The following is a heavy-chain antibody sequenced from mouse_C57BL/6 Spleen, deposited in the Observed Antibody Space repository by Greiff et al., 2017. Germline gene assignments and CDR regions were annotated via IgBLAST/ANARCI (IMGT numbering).Heavy chain of an antibody. J-gene: IGHJ2*01. CDR3: ARRDLTGTLYYFDY. CDR1: GFTFSSYA. V-gene: IGHV5-4*03. Sequence: DVKLVESGGGLVKPGGSLKLSCAASGFTFSSYAMSWVRQTPEQRLEWVATISDGGSYTYYPDNVKGRFTISRDNAKNNLYLQMSHLKSEDTAMYYCARRDLTGTLYYFDYWGQGTTLTVSS. D-gene: IGHD4-1*01. CDR2: ISDGGSYT.